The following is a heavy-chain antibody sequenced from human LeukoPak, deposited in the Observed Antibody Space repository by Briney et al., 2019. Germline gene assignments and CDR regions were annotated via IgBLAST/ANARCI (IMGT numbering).Heavy chain of an antibody. CDR2: ISGNGNAP. J-gene: IGHJ4*02. CDR1: GFTFWNCA. V-gene: IGHV3-23*01. Sequence: PGGSLRLSCAASGFTFWNCAMSWVRRAPGKGLEWVSSISGNGNAPLYADSVKGRFTISRDNSKNTVYLQMNSLRAEDTAVYYCARDLDSIAAAGSYWGQGTLVTVSS. CDR3: ARDLDSIAAAGSY. D-gene: IGHD6-13*01.